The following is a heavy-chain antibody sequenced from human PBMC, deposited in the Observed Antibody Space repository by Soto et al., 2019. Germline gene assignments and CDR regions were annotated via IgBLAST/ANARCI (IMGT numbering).Heavy chain of an antibody. J-gene: IGHJ4*01. CDR3: ARDAPQYNDSDGQHAG. V-gene: IGHV3-48*02. CDR1: GFTFRHYS. CDR2: ISTSSSPR. D-gene: IGHD1-20*01. Sequence: PGGSLRLSCAASGFTFRHYSMHWVRQAPGKGLEWIAYISTSSSPRYYADSVRGRFTISRDNDRKSICLEMSSLRDEDTAIYYCARDAPQYNDSDGQHAGWGPGTLVTVSS.